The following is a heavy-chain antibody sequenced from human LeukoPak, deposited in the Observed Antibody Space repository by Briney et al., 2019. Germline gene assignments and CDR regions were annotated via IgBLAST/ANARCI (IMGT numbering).Heavy chain of an antibody. CDR1: GFTFSSYA. CDR3: AKTGFGESGFDY. Sequence: GGSLRLSCAASGFTFSSYAMSWVRQAPGKGLEWVSAISGSGGSTYYADSVKGRFTIPRDNSKNTLYLQMNSLRAEDTAVYYCAKTGFGESGFDYWGQGTLVTVSS. V-gene: IGHV3-23*01. J-gene: IGHJ4*02. CDR2: ISGSGGST. D-gene: IGHD3-10*01.